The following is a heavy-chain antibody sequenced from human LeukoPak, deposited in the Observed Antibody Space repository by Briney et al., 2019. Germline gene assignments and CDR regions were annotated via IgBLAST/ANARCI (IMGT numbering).Heavy chain of an antibody. V-gene: IGHV3-15*01. CDR3: AGGGLDV. Sequence: GGSLRLSCAASGFTFSNAWMSWVRQAPGKGLEWVGRIKSKTDDGTTDYAAPVKGRFTISRDDSKNTLYLQMNSLQTEDTAVYYCAGGGLDVWGQGTTVTVSS. CDR1: GFTFSNAW. D-gene: IGHD6-13*01. CDR2: IKSKTDDGTT. J-gene: IGHJ6*02.